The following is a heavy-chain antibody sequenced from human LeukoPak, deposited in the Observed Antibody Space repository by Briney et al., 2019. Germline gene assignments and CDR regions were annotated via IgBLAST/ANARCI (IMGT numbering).Heavy chain of an antibody. CDR1: GFTFSSYA. V-gene: IGHV3-48*04. CDR3: ARTDSGSYLKFDY. D-gene: IGHD1-26*01. J-gene: IGHJ4*02. CDR2: ISSSGSTI. Sequence: GGSLRLSCAASGFTFSSYAMSWVRQAPGKGLEWVSYISSSGSTIYYADSVKGRFTISRDNAKNSLYLQMNSLRAEDTAVYYCARTDSGSYLKFDYWGQGTLVTVSS.